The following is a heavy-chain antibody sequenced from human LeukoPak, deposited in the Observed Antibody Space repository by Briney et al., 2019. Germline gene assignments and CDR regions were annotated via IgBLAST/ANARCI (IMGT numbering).Heavy chain of an antibody. V-gene: IGHV4-30-4*08. J-gene: IGHJ4*02. CDR2: IYYSGDT. CDR1: GASIRTGPYY. Sequence: SETLSLTCTVSGASIRTGPYYWSWIRQSPGKGLEWIGYIYYSGDTYYNPSLEGRLTISVDTSKNQFSLKLSSVTAADTAVYYCARLTTVTMMFDYWGQGTLVTVSS. D-gene: IGHD4-17*01. CDR3: ARLTTVTMMFDY.